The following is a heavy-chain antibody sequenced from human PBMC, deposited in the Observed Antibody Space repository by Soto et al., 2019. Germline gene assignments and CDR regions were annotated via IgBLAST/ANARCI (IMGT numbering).Heavy chain of an antibody. CDR2: IYYSGST. D-gene: IGHD6-13*01. J-gene: IGHJ5*02. CDR3: ARLIAAAGQDWFDP. Sequence: SETLSLTCTVSGGSVISGSYYFICIRQPPWKGLEWIGYIYYSGSTNYNPSLKSRVTISVDTSKNQFSLKLSSVTAADTAVYYCARLIAAAGQDWFDPWGQGTLVTVSS. CDR1: GGSVISGSYY. V-gene: IGHV4-61*01.